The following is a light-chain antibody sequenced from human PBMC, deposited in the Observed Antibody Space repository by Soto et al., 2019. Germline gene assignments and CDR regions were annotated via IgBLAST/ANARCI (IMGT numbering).Light chain of an antibody. CDR3: QQYGSSPRT. V-gene: IGKV3-20*01. J-gene: IGKJ1*01. CDR2: GAS. CDR1: QSVSSSS. Sequence: EIVWTQSPGTLSLSPGERYTLSCMASQSVSSSSLGWYQQKPGQAPRLLIYGASSRATGIPDRFSGSGSGTDFTLTISRLEPEDFAVYYCQQYGSSPRTVGPGTKVEIK.